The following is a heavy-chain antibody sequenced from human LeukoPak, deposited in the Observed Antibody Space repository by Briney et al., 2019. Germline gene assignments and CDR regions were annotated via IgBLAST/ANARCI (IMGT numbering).Heavy chain of an antibody. J-gene: IGHJ3*02. V-gene: IGHV1-69*04. Sequence: ASVKVSCKASGGTFSSYAISWVRQAPGQXXXWMGRIIPILGIANYAQKFQGRVTITADKSTSTAYMELSSLRSEDTAVYYCARMIGDAFDIWGQGTMVTVSS. CDR1: GGTFSSYA. CDR2: IIPILGIA. CDR3: ARMIGDAFDI. D-gene: IGHD3-10*02.